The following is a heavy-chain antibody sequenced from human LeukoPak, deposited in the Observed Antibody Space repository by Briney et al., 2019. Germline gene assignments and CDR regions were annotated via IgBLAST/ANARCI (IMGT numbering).Heavy chain of an antibody. Sequence: ASVKVSCKASGYTFTGYYMHWVRQAPGQGLEWMGRINPNSGDTNYAQKFQGRVTMTRDTSISTAYMELSRLRSDDTAVYYCARDPTAAAGRDYWGQGTLVTVSS. CDR3: ARDPTAAAGRDY. J-gene: IGHJ4*02. CDR1: GYTFTGYY. V-gene: IGHV1-2*06. CDR2: INPNSGDT. D-gene: IGHD6-13*01.